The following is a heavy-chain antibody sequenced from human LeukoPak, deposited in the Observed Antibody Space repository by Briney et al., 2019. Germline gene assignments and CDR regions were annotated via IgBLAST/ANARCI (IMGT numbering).Heavy chain of an antibody. D-gene: IGHD1-26*01. V-gene: IGHV3-23*01. J-gene: IGHJ6*01. CDR1: GFTFSGFA. Sequence: PGGSLRLSCAASGFTFSGFAMSWVRRTPGKGLEWLSGISGSGDNTLYADSVKGRFTISRDNSKNTLYLEMNSLRAEDTAIYYCAKMKGHPLPKYYMDVWGQGTTVTVSS. CDR2: ISGSGDNT. CDR3: AKMKGHPLPKYYMDV.